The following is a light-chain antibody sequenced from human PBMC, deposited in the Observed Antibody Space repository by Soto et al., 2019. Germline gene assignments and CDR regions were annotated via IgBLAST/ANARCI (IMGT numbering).Light chain of an antibody. CDR2: GAS. V-gene: IGKV3-20*01. CDR3: QHYGSTPWT. Sequence: EIVLTQSPGTLSLSPGERATLSCRASQSVSSSYLAWYQQKPGQAPRLLISGASGRATDIPDRISGSGSGTDFTLTISRLEPEDFAVYYCQHYGSTPWTFGQGTKVDIK. J-gene: IGKJ1*01. CDR1: QSVSSSY.